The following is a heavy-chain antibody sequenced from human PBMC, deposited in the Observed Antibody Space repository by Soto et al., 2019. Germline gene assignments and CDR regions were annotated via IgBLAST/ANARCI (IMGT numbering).Heavy chain of an antibody. V-gene: IGHV3-49*04. Sequence: PGGSLRLSCTASGFTFGDYARSWVRQAPGKGLEWVGFIRSKAYGGTTEYAASVKGRFTISRDDSKSIAYLQMNSLKTEDTAVYYCTRVDSGYDYHYFDYWGQGTLVTVSS. CDR3: TRVDSGYDYHYFDY. CDR1: GFTFGDYA. D-gene: IGHD5-12*01. CDR2: IRSKAYGGTT. J-gene: IGHJ4*02.